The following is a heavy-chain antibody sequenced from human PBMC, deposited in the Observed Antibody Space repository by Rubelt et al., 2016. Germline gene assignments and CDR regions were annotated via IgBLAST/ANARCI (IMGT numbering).Heavy chain of an antibody. CDR2: IRVSSGAI. Sequence: EVQLVESGGGVVQPGGSLRLSCVASGFTFSDYSMNWVRQAPGKGLEWISYIRVSSGAIYYADSVRGRFTVSRDDAKNSLYLQMNSLRDEDTATYYCVRDLGGHPPDGYWGQGTLVTVSS. CDR3: VRDLGGHPPDGY. D-gene: IGHD2-15*01. CDR1: GFTFSDYS. J-gene: IGHJ4*02. V-gene: IGHV3-48*02.